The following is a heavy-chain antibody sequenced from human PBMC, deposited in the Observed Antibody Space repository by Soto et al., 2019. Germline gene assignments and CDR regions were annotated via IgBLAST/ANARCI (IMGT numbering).Heavy chain of an antibody. CDR3: ARDQNGSGNYYTRYFDY. D-gene: IGHD3-10*01. CDR1: GGSINSRYW. Sequence: SETLSLTCAVSGGSINSRYWWSWVRQSPGKGLEWIGEIYHSGSTNYNPSLKSRVTISVDKSKNQFSLNLSSVIAADTAVYYCARDQNGSGNYYTRYFDYWGQGTLVTVS. J-gene: IGHJ4*02. CDR2: IYHSGST. V-gene: IGHV4-4*02.